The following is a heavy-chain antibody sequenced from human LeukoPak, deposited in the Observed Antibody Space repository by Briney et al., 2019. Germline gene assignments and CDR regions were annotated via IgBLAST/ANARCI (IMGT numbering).Heavy chain of an antibody. V-gene: IGHV1-8*03. CDR3: ARGPPDTAMVGDYFDY. Sequence: ASVKVSCKASGYTFTSYDINWVRQATGQGLEWMGWMNPNSGNTGYAQKFQGRVTITRNTSISTAYMELSSLRSEDTAVYYCARGPPDTAMVGDYFDYWGQGTLVTVSS. CDR1: GYTFTSYD. J-gene: IGHJ4*02. CDR2: MNPNSGNT. D-gene: IGHD5-18*01.